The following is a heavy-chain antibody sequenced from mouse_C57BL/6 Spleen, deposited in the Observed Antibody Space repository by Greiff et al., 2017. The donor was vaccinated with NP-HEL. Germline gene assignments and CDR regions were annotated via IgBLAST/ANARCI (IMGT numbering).Heavy chain of an antibody. CDR1: GYAFSSSW. Sequence: LEESGPELVKPGASVKISCKASGYAFSSSWMNWVKQRPGKGLEWIGRIYPGDGDTNYNGKFKGKATLTADKSSSTAYMQLSSLTSEDSAVYFCARDYDYERTWFAYWGQGTLVTVSA. D-gene: IGHD2-4*01. CDR3: ARDYDYERTWFAY. J-gene: IGHJ3*01. V-gene: IGHV1-82*01. CDR2: IYPGDGDT.